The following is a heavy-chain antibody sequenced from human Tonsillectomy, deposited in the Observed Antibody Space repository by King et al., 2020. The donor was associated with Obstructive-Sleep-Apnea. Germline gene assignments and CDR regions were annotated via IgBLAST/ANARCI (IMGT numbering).Heavy chain of an antibody. V-gene: IGHV3-23*01. Sequence: VQLLESGGGLVHPGGSLRLSCAASGFTFSSYAMKLVLQAPGKGLEWVSSIRCSGGGTYFAVSVKGRFYISRDSSKHTLYLQMNSLRAEDAALYYCAKSLVVIPAALDAFDFWGHGTMVAVSS. CDR1: GFTFSSYA. J-gene: IGHJ3*01. CDR3: AKSLVVIPAALDAFDF. D-gene: IGHD2-2*01. CDR2: IRCSGGGT.